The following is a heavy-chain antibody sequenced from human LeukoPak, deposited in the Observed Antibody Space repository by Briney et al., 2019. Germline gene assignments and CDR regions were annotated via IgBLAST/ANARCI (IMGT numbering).Heavy chain of an antibody. J-gene: IGHJ4*02. Sequence: GGSLRLSCAASGFTFSSYAMHWVRQAPGKGLEWVAVISYDGSNKYYADSVKGRFTISRDNSKNTLYLQMNSLRAEDTAVYYCARGVVPAAPFYYWGQGTLVTVSS. D-gene: IGHD2-2*01. CDR2: ISYDGSNK. CDR3: ARGVVPAAPFYY. CDR1: GFTFSSYA. V-gene: IGHV3-30*04.